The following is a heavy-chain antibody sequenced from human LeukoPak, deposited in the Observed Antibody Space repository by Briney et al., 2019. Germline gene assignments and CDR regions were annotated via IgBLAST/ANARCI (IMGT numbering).Heavy chain of an antibody. V-gene: IGHV3-30*18. CDR3: AKPLYGSGGSCFDY. Sequence: GGSLRLSCAASGFTFSSYGMHRVRQAPGKGLEWVAVISYGGSNTYYADSVKGRFTISRDNSKNTLYLQMNSLRAEDTAVYYCAKPLYGSGGSCFDYWGQGTLVTVSS. CDR2: ISYGGSNT. D-gene: IGHD2-15*01. J-gene: IGHJ4*02. CDR1: GFTFSSYG.